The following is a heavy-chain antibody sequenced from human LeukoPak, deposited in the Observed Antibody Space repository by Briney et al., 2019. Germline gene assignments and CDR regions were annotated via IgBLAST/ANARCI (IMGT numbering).Heavy chain of an antibody. CDR2: IYYSGST. CDR3: ARGEKAYYDSSGYYGNYFDY. CDR1: GGSISSGGYY. D-gene: IGHD3-22*01. Sequence: SQTLSLTCTVSGGSISSGGYYWSWIRQHPGKGLEWIGYIYYSGSTYYNPSLKSRVTIPVDTSKNQFSLKLSSVTAADTAVYYCARGEKAYYDSSGYYGNYFDYWGQGTLVTVSS. J-gene: IGHJ4*02. V-gene: IGHV4-31*03.